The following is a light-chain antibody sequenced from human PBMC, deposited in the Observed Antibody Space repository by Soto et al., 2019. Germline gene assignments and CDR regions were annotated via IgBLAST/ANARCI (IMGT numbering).Light chain of an antibody. V-gene: IGKV3-20*01. Sequence: DIVLTQSPGTLSLSPGERATLSCRASQSVSSKYLAWYQQKPGQAPRFLIYAASSRATGIPDRFSGGGSGTDFTLTISRLEPEDFAVYYCQHYGSSPPITFGQGTRLEIK. CDR1: QSVSSKY. J-gene: IGKJ5*01. CDR2: AAS. CDR3: QHYGSSPPIT.